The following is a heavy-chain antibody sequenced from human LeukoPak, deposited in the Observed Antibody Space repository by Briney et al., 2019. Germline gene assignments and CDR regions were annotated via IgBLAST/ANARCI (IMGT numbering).Heavy chain of an antibody. Sequence: SVKVSCKASGYSFTSYGISWVRQAPGQGLEWMGGIIPIFGTANYAQKFQGRVTITADESTSTAYMELSSLRSEDTAVYYRARTQTRNTIFGVVTSLMDVWGKGTTVTVSS. V-gene: IGHV1-69*13. CDR3: ARTQTRNTIFGVVTSLMDV. CDR2: IIPIFGTA. CDR1: GYSFTSYG. D-gene: IGHD3-3*01. J-gene: IGHJ6*04.